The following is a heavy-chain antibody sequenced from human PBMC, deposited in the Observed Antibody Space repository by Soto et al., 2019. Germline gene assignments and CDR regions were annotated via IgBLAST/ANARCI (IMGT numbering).Heavy chain of an antibody. CDR3: AATVFGEYSHYALDV. CDR2: IYHTGTT. CDR1: GDSITSVGYS. J-gene: IGHJ6*02. Sequence: QLQLQESGSGLVKPSQTLSLTCAVSGDSITSVGYSWSWIRQPPGKALEWIGYIYHTGTTYYTAALKGRVTISLDRSKNQISLSLNSVTAADTAVYYCAATVFGEYSHYALDVWGQGTTVTVSS. V-gene: IGHV4-30-2*01. D-gene: IGHD3-3*01.